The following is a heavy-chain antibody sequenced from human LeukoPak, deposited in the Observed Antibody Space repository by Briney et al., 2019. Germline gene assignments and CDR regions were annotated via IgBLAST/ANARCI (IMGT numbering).Heavy chain of an antibody. CDR3: ASRGYYDSSEDY. J-gene: IGHJ4*02. V-gene: IGHV4-59*01. D-gene: IGHD3-22*01. CDR2: IYYSGSP. CDR1: GGSISNYY. Sequence: KPSETLSLTCTVSGGSISNYYCSWIRQPPGKGLEWIGYIYYSGSPNYNPSLKSRVTISVDTSMNQFSLKLNSVTAADTAVYYCASRGYYDSSEDYWGQGTLVTVSS.